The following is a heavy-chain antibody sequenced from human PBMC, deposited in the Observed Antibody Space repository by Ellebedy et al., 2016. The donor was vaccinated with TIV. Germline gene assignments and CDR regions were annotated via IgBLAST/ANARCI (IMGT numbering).Heavy chain of an antibody. J-gene: IGHJ4*02. CDR3: AKLDSSGYYYGRLDY. Sequence: GESLKISCAASGFTFRNFAMTWVRQAPGKGLEWVSSISSSGVSSDYADSVRGRVTISRDNYKSTLYLQMDSLRADDSAEYYCAKLDSSGYYYGRLDYWGQGTLVTVSS. CDR2: ISSSGVSS. D-gene: IGHD3-22*01. CDR1: GFTFRNFA. V-gene: IGHV3-23*01.